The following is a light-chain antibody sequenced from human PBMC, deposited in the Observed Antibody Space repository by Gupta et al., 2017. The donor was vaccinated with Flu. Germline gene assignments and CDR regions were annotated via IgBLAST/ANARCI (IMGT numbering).Light chain of an antibody. V-gene: IGLV2-8*01. J-gene: IGLJ1*01. CDR2: EVA. CDR1: RSDVGGYNF. CDR3: ASYAGGTYV. Sequence: GTRSDVGGYNFVSWYQQFPGKAPKLMIYEVAKRPSGVPDRFSGSKSGNTASLTVSGLQAEDEGDYYCASYAGGTYVFGTGTKVSVL.